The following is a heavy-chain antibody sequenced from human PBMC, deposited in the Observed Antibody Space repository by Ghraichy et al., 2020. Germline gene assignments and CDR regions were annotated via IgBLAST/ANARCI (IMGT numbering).Heavy chain of an antibody. CDR1: GGTFSSYA. D-gene: IGHD3-10*01. CDR2: IIPIFGTA. V-gene: IGHV1-69*13. Sequence: SVKVSCKASGGTFSSYAISWVRQAPGQGLEWMGGIIPIFGTANYAQKFQGRVTITADESTSTAYMELSSLRSEDTAVYYCARDPGGEGRWGMDVWGQGTTVTVSS. J-gene: IGHJ6*02. CDR3: ARDPGGEGRWGMDV.